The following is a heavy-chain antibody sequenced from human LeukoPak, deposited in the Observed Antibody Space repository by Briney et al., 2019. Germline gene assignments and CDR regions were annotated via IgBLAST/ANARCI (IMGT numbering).Heavy chain of an antibody. Sequence: SVKVSCKASGGTFSSYTISWVRQAPGQGLEWMGRIIPILGIANYAQKFQGRVTITADESTSTAYMELSSLRSEDTAVYYCARGRAYCGGDCYFDYWGQGTLVTVSS. CDR2: IIPILGIA. V-gene: IGHV1-69*02. J-gene: IGHJ4*02. CDR3: ARGRAYCGGDCYFDY. CDR1: GGTFSSYT. D-gene: IGHD2-21*01.